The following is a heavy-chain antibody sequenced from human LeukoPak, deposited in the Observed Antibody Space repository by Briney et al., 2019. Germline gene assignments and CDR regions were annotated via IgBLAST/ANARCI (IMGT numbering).Heavy chain of an antibody. CDR3: ARVIGSYGDSAY. CDR2: ITSSSSST. Sequence: GESLRLSCAASGFTFSSFSMNWVRQAPGKGLEWISYITSSSSSTYYADSVKGRFTISRDNAKNSLYLQVNSLRAEDTVVYYCARVIGSYGDSAYWGQGTLVTVSS. V-gene: IGHV3-48*04. D-gene: IGHD4-17*01. CDR1: GFTFSSFS. J-gene: IGHJ4*02.